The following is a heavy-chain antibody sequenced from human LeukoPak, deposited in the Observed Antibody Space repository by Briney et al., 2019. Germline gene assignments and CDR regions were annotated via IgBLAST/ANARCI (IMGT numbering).Heavy chain of an antibody. D-gene: IGHD3-10*01. CDR3: AKDFSSSSYGSGSTLFGY. V-gene: IGHV3-23*01. J-gene: IGHJ4*02. CDR2: ISGSGGST. CDR1: GFTFSSYG. Sequence: GGSLRLSCAASGFTFSSYGMSWVRQAPGKGLEWVSAISGSGGSTYYADSVKGRFTISRDNSKNTLYLQMNSLRAEDTAVYYCAKDFSSSSYGSGSTLFGYWGQGTLVTVSS.